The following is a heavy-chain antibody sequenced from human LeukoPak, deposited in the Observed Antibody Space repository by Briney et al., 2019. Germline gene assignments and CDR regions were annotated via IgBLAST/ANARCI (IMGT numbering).Heavy chain of an antibody. V-gene: IGHV1-2*02. Sequence: GASVKVSCKASGYTVTGYYMHWVRQAPGQGLEWMGWINPNSGGTNYAQKFQGRVTMTRDTSISTAYMELSRLRSDDTAVYYCARITYYYDSSGYRFDYWGQGTLVTVSS. CDR3: ARITYYYDSSGYRFDY. CDR1: GYTVTGYY. J-gene: IGHJ4*02. D-gene: IGHD3-22*01. CDR2: INPNSGGT.